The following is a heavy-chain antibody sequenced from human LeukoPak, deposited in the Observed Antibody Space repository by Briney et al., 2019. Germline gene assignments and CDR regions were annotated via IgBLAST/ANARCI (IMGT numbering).Heavy chain of an antibody. Sequence: ASVKVSCKASGYTFTSYYMHWVRQAPGQGLEWMGIINPSGGSTSYAQKFQGRVTMTRDTSTSTVYMELSSLRSEDTAVYYCARTYDSSGYYGLGVDYFDYWGQGTLVTVSS. CDR3: ARTYDSSGYYGLGVDYFDY. CDR2: INPSGGST. J-gene: IGHJ4*02. CDR1: GYTFTSYY. V-gene: IGHV1-46*01. D-gene: IGHD3-22*01.